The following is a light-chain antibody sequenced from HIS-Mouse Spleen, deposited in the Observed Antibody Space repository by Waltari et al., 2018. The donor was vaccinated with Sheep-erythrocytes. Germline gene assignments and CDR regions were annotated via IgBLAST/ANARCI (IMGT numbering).Light chain of an antibody. J-gene: IGLJ1*01. CDR1: SSDVGGYNY. Sequence: QSALTQPRSVSGSPGQSVTISCTGTSSDVGGYNYVSWYPQHPGQAPKLMIYYVSKRPSGVPDRFSGSKSGNTASLTISGLQAEDEADYYCCSYAGSYNHVFATGTKVTVL. V-gene: IGLV2-11*01. CDR3: CSYAGSYNHV. CDR2: YVS.